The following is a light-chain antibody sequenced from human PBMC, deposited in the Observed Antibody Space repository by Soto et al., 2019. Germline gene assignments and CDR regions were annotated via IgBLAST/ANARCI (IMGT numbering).Light chain of an antibody. Sequence: EIVLTQSPATLSLSPGERATLSCRASQSVSSYLAWYPQKPGQAPRLLIYDASNRATGIPARFSGSGSGTDFTLTISTLEPADFAVYYCQQRSNWPSLTFGGVTKVESK. CDR3: QQRSNWPSLT. CDR2: DAS. CDR1: QSVSSY. J-gene: IGKJ4*01. V-gene: IGKV3-11*01.